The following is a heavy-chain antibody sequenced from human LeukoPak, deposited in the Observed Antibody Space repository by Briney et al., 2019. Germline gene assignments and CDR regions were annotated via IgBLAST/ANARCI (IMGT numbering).Heavy chain of an antibody. J-gene: IGHJ4*02. V-gene: IGHV3-30*02. CDR1: GFTFSSNG. D-gene: IGHD3-10*01. CDR2: I. CDR3: AKDIGSYYDY. Sequence: GGSLRLSCAASGFTFSSNGMHWVRQAPGKGLEWVTFIQYADSVKGRFTISRDNSKNTLYLEMNSLRAEDTAVYYCAKDIGSYYDYWGQGILVTVSS.